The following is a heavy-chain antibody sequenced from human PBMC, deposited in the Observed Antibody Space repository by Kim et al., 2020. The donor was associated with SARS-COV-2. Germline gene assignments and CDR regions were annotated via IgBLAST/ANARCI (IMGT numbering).Heavy chain of an antibody. CDR2: ISYDGSNK. CDR1: GFTFSSYG. Sequence: GGSLRLSCAASGFTFSSYGMHWVRQAPGKGLEWVAVISYDGSNKYYADSVKGRFTISRDNSKNTLYLQMNSLRAEDTAVYYCAREGDYDDSSGYYQRGAFDIWGQGTMVTVSS. V-gene: IGHV3-33*05. D-gene: IGHD3-22*01. CDR3: AREGDYDDSSGYYQRGAFDI. J-gene: IGHJ3*02.